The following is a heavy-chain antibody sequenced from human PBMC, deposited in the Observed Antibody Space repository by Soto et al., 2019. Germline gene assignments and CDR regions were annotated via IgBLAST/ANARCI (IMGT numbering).Heavy chain of an antibody. CDR3: AADPYYDSSWYYV. V-gene: IGHV3-30*03. Sequence: QVQMVESGGGVVQPGRSLRLSCAASGFTFSSYGMHWVRQAPGKGLEWVAVISYDGSNKYYADSVKGRFTISRDNSNNPLYLQMNSLRAEDTVVYYGAADPYYDSSWYYVWGQGTLVTVSS. CDR2: ISYDGSNK. D-gene: IGHD3-22*01. CDR1: GFTFSSYG. J-gene: IGHJ4*02.